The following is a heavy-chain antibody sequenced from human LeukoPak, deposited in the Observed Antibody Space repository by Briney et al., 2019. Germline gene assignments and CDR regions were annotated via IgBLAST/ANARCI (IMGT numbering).Heavy chain of an antibody. CDR2: ISGDGGGT. D-gene: IGHD3-22*01. CDR1: GFTFDDYA. V-gene: IGHV3-43*02. CDR3: AKGGHYDTRDAIDY. J-gene: IGHJ4*02. Sequence: GSLRLSCAASGFTFDDYAMHWVRQPPGKGLEWVSLISGDGGGTYYAGSVKGRFTISRDNSKNSLFLQMNSLTTEDTALYYCAKGGHYDTRDAIDYWGQGTLVTVSS.